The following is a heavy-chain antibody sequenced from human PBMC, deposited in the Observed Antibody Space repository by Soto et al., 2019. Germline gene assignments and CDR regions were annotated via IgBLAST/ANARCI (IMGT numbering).Heavy chain of an antibody. Sequence: GGSLRLSCAASGFTFSSYSMNWVRQAPGKGLEWVSSISSSSSYIYYADSVKGRFTISRDNAKNSLYLQMNSLRAEDTAVYYCTRSSGSYRYFDLWGRGTLVTVSS. CDR2: ISSSSSYI. D-gene: IGHD1-26*01. J-gene: IGHJ2*01. V-gene: IGHV3-21*04. CDR3: TRSSGSYRYFDL. CDR1: GFTFSSYS.